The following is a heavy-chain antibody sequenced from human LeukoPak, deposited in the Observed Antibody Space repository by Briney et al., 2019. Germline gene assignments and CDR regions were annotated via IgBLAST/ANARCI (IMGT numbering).Heavy chain of an antibody. CDR1: GYSFTTYS. CDR2: IYPGDSDT. J-gene: IGHJ4*02. CDR3: ARLGYSITWYIGDFHY. V-gene: IGHV5-51*01. Sequence: GESLKISCKSSGYSFTTYSIGWVRQMPGKGLEWMGIIYPGDSDTRYSPSFQGQVTISADKSITTAYLQWSSLKASDTAMYYCARLGYSITWYIGDFHYWGQGTLVTVSS. D-gene: IGHD6-13*01.